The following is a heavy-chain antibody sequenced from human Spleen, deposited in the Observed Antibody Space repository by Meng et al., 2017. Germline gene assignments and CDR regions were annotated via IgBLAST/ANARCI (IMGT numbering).Heavy chain of an antibody. V-gene: IGHV1-69*09. D-gene: IGHD3-22*01. Sequence: QVQLVQAGAEVKKPGASVKVSCKASGYTFTSFDINWVRQATGQGLEWMGRIIPLLGAAKYAPKFQGRVTLIADISTSTAYMELSSLRSEDTAVYYCAKDEGSSGFFNWFDPWGQGTLVTVSS. J-gene: IGHJ5*02. CDR2: IIPLLGAA. CDR3: AKDEGSSGFFNWFDP. CDR1: GYTFTSFD.